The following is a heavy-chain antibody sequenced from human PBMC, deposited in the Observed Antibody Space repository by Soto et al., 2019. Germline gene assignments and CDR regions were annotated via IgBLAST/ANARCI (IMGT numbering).Heavy chain of an antibody. Sequence: ASVKVSCKASGYTFTGYSFTNNVFHSVRQAPGQRLEWMGWSNAGSGNTKYSQRLQGRVTMTWDTSASTVHMELSSLRSEDTAVYYCARDLSNYDNVWGRFDPWGQGTLVTVSS. J-gene: IGHJ5*02. D-gene: IGHD3-16*01. CDR1: GYTFTGYSFTNNV. CDR3: ARDLSNYDNVWGRFDP. V-gene: IGHV1-3*01. CDR2: SNAGSGNT.